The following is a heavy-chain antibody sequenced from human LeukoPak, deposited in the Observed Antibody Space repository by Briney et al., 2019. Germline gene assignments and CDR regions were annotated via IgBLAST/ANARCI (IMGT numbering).Heavy chain of an antibody. Sequence: GGSLRLSCVASGLTLSNYDTTWVRQAPGKGLEYVSSIGSGGYRFYGGSVKGRFSIFRDNSQNTVYLQMNSLRGDDTAIYFCAKKLPDASSYFDFWGQGILVTVSS. CDR1: GLTLSNYD. CDR2: IGSGGYR. CDR3: AKKLPDASSYFDF. D-gene: IGHD6-6*01. J-gene: IGHJ4*02. V-gene: IGHV3-23*01.